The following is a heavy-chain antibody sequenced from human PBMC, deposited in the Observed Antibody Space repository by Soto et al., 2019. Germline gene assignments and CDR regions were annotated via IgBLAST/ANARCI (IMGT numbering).Heavy chain of an antibody. V-gene: IGHV1-69*02. D-gene: IGHD2-2*01. CDR3: AARKDCSSTSCQLDY. CDR2: IIPILGIA. J-gene: IGHJ4*02. CDR1: GGTFSSYT. Sequence: QVQLVQSGAEVKKPGSSVKVSCKASGGTFSSYTISWVRQAPGQGLEWMGRIIPILGIANYAQKFQGRVTITADKSPSTAYMELSSLRSEDTAVYYCAARKDCSSTSCQLDYWGQGTLVTVSS.